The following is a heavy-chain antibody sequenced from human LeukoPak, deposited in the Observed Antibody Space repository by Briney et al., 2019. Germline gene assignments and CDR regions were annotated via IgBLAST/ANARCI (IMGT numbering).Heavy chain of an antibody. V-gene: IGHV1-2*06. CDR2: INPNSGGT. D-gene: IGHD3-3*01. CDR3: ARVGIVFLRRYYKWSDA. CDR1: GYTFTGYD. J-gene: IGHJ5*02. Sequence: GASVKVSCKASGYTFTGYDMHWVRQAPGQGLEWMGRINPNSGGTNYAQKFQDRVTMTRDTSISTAYMELSRLRSADTAVYYCARVGIVFLRRYYKWSDARGQGALATVS.